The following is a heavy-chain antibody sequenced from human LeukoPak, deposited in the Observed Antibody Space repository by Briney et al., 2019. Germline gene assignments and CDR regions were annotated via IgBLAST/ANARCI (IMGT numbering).Heavy chain of an antibody. CDR2: INHSGST. Sequence: SETLSLTCAVYGGSFSGYYWSWIRQPPGKGLEWIGEINHSGSTNYNPSLKSRVTISVDTSKNQFSLKLSSVTAADTAVYYCARVPVNIWENWFDPWGQGTLVTVSS. D-gene: IGHD1-26*01. J-gene: IGHJ5*02. CDR1: GGSFSGYY. V-gene: IGHV4-34*01. CDR3: ARVPVNIWENWFDP.